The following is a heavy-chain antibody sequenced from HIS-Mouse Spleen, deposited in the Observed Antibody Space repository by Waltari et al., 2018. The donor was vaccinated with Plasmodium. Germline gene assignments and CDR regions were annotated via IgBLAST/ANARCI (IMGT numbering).Heavy chain of an antibody. J-gene: IGHJ2*01. D-gene: IGHD6-13*01. Sequence: EVQLVESGGGLVQPGGSLRLSCAASGFTFISYWMSWVRQAPGEGGDWVANIKQDGSEKYFVDSVKGRFTISRDNAKNSLYMQRNSLSAEDTAVYYCASSWYWYFDLWGRGTLVTVSS. CDR3: ASSWYWYFDL. V-gene: IGHV3-7*01. CDR2: IKQDGSEK. CDR1: GFTFISYW.